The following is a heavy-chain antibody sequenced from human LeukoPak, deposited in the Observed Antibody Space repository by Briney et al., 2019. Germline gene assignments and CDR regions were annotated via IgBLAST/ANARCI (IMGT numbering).Heavy chain of an antibody. CDR2: ISGSGGST. V-gene: IGHV3-23*01. D-gene: IGHD2-2*02. CDR3: ARRDIVVVPAAIPGFMDV. J-gene: IGHJ6*02. CDR1: GFTFSSYA. Sequence: PAGGSLRLSCAASGFTFSSYAMSWVRQAPGKGLEWVSAISGSGGSTYYADSVKGRFTISRDNSKNTLYLQVNSLRAEDTAVYYCARRDIVVVPAAIPGFMDVWGQGTTVTVSS.